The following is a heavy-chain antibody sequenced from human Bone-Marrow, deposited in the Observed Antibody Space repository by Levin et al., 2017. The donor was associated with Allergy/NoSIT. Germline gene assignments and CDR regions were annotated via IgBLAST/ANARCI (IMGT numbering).Heavy chain of an antibody. J-gene: IGHJ4*02. CDR3: ARMGGSRYTSGYYFDY. Sequence: GGSLRLSCSASGFIFSNHSINWVRQAPGKGLEWVSSSSISSRYIHYSDSVKGRVTISRDDAKNTLYLQLVRLRVEDTAMYYCARMGGSRYTSGYYFDYWGQGTLVTVSS. CDR1: GFIFSNHS. CDR2: SSISSRYI. V-gene: IGHV3-21*06. D-gene: IGHD3-16*02.